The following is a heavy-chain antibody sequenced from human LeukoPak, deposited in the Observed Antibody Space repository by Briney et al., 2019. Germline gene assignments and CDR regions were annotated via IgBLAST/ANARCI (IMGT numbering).Heavy chain of an antibody. Sequence: GGSLRLSCAASGFTVNSNYMSWVRQAPGKGLEWVSVIYSGGSTYYSDSVKGRFTIFRDNSKNTLYLQMNSLRAEDTAVYYCARDRPGSSDPLDAFDIWGQGTMVTVSS. V-gene: IGHV3-66*01. CDR2: IYSGGST. CDR3: ARDRPGSSDPLDAFDI. J-gene: IGHJ3*02. CDR1: GFTVNSNY. D-gene: IGHD3-10*01.